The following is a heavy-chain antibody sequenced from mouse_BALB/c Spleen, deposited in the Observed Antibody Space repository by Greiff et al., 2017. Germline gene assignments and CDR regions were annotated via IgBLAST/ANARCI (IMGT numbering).Heavy chain of an antibody. CDR1: GFSLTSYG. CDR2: IWAGGST. Sequence: VQLKESGPGLVAPSQSLSITCTVSGFSLTSYGVHWVRQPPGKGLEWLGVIWAGGSTNYNSALMSRLSISKDNSKSQVFLKMNSLQTDDTAMYYCAREAYGNSPYWGQGTLVTVSA. V-gene: IGHV2-9*02. J-gene: IGHJ3*01. D-gene: IGHD2-10*02. CDR3: AREAYGNSPY.